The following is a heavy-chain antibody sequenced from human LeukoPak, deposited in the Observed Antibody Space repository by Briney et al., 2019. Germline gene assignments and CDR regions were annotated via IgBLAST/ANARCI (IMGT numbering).Heavy chain of an antibody. D-gene: IGHD3-22*01. CDR2: IDSSSSYK. Sequence: GGSLRLSCAASGFTFSSNSMNWVRQAPGKGLEWVSFIDSSSSYKYYADSVKGRFTISRDNAKNSLYLQMNSLRAEDTAVYYCASGGFSYESSQFDFWGQGTLVTVSS. V-gene: IGHV3-21*06. J-gene: IGHJ4*02. CDR1: GFTFSSNS. CDR3: ASGGFSYESSQFDF.